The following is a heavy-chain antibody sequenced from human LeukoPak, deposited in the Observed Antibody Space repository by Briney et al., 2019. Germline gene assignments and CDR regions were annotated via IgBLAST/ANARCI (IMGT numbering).Heavy chain of an antibody. Sequence: ASVKVSCKASGYTFTGYYMHWERQAPGQGLEWMGWINPNSGGTNYAQKFQGRVTMTRDTSISTAYMELSRLRSDDTAVYYCARDRDPTMIVVEYAFDIWGQGTMVTVSS. V-gene: IGHV1-2*02. CDR2: INPNSGGT. CDR1: GYTFTGYY. D-gene: IGHD3-22*01. CDR3: ARDRDPTMIVVEYAFDI. J-gene: IGHJ3*02.